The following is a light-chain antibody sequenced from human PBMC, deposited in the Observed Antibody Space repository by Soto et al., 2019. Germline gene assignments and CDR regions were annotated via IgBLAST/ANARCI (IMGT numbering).Light chain of an antibody. V-gene: IGLV2-14*01. Sequence: QSVLTQPASVSGSPGQSITISCTGTSSDVGGYNYVSWYQQHPGKAPKLMIYDVSNRPSGVSNRFSGSKSGNTASRTISGLQAEDEADYYCSSYTTSGSLVFGGGTKLTVL. J-gene: IGLJ2*01. CDR2: DVS. CDR3: SSYTTSGSLV. CDR1: SSDVGGYNY.